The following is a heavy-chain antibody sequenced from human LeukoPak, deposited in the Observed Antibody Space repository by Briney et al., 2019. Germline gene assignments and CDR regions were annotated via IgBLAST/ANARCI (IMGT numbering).Heavy chain of an antibody. J-gene: IGHJ4*02. D-gene: IGHD6-19*01. Sequence: GGSLRLSCAASGFTFSSYAMSWVRQAPGKGLEWVSSISSSSSYIYYADSVKGRLTISRDNAKNSLYLQMNSLRAEDTAVYYCARDFGSGWSTVDYWGQGTLVTVSS. V-gene: IGHV3-21*01. CDR2: ISSSSSYI. CDR1: GFTFSSYA. CDR3: ARDFGSGWSTVDY.